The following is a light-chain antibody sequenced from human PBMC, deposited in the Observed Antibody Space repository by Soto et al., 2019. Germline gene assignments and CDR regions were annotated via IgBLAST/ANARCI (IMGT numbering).Light chain of an antibody. CDR3: QQLKSYPLT. V-gene: IGKV1-9*01. Sequence: DIQITQSSPPLSGSLGDRVTITCRASQGISSSLAWYPQRAGKAPKFMIYAAPTLQSGAPSRFSGSGSGTEFALTISSLQPEDAATYYCQQLKSYPLTLGGGTKVDI. CDR2: AAP. J-gene: IGKJ4*01. CDR1: QGISSS.